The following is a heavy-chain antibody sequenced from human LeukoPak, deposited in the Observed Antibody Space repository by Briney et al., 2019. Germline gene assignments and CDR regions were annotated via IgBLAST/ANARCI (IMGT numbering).Heavy chain of an antibody. D-gene: IGHD3-22*01. CDR2: SCGSGDRT. J-gene: IGHJ3*01. CDR3: AKSHRPHDSRDHCYNNFDV. Sequence: GGSLRLSCAASGFSFSRYDMSWVRQAPGKGLEWVSASCGSGDRTFYADSVKGRFTISRDNSKSTLYVQMSSLRDEDTAVYYCAKSHRPHDSRDHCYNNFDVWVQGTMVTVSS. CDR1: GFSFSRYD. V-gene: IGHV3-23*01.